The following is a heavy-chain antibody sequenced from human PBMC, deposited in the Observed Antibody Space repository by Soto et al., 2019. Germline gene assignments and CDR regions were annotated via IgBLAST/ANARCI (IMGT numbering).Heavy chain of an antibody. D-gene: IGHD1-26*01. CDR3: ARDLARWGYYYYGMDV. CDR2: IYSGGST. V-gene: IGHV3-66*01. Sequence: GGSLRLSCAASGFTVSSNYMSWVRQAPGKGLEWVSVIYSGGSTYYADSVKGRFTISGDNSKNTLYLQMNSLRAEDTAVYYCARDLARWGYYYYGMDVWGQGTTVTVSS. CDR1: GFTVSSNY. J-gene: IGHJ6*02.